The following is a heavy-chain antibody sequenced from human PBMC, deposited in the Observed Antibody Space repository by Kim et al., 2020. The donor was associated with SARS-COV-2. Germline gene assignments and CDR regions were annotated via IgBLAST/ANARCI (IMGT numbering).Heavy chain of an antibody. CDR1: GFTFSDYY. CDR2: SRDKAHSYTT. Sequence: GGSLRLSCAVSGFTFSDYYMDWVRQAPGKGLEWVGRSRDKAHSYTTEFAASVKGIFSLSRDDSNKSLYLQMNSLKTEDTAVYYCARAGSVTNKTLMDNHYDMDVWCQGTTVTVSS. CDR3: ARAGSVTNKTLMDNHYDMDV. V-gene: IGHV3-72*01. D-gene: IGHD4-17*01. J-gene: IGHJ6*02.